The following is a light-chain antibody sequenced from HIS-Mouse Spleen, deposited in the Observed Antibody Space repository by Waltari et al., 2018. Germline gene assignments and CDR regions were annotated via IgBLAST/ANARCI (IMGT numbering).Light chain of an antibody. CDR2: DPS. J-gene: IGKJ2*01. V-gene: IGKV3-11*01. Sequence: EIVLTQSPATLSLSPGERATLSCRASQRVSSYLAWYQQKPGQAPRLLTSDPSNRATGIPARFSGRGSGTDFTLTISSLEPEDFAVYYCQQRSNWVYTFGQGTKLEIK. CDR1: QRVSSY. CDR3: QQRSNWVYT.